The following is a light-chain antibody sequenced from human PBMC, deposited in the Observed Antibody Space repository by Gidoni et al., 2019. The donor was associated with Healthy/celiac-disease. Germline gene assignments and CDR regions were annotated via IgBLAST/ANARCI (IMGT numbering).Light chain of an antibody. CDR1: QSISSY. V-gene: IGKV1-39*01. CDR2: AAS. J-gene: IGKJ4*01. Sequence: DIQMTQSPSSLSASVGDRVTITCRASQSISSYLNWYQQKPGKAPKLLIYAASSLQSGVPPRFSGSGSGTDFTLTISSLQPEDFATYYCQQSYSLGLTFGGGTKVEIK. CDR3: QQSYSLGLT.